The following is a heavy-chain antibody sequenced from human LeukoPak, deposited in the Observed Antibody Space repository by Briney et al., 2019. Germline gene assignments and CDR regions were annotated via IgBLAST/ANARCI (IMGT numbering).Heavy chain of an antibody. Sequence: GESLKISCKGSGYSFTSYWIGWVRQMPGKGLEWMGIIYPGDSDTRYSPSFQGQVTISADKSISTAYLQWSSLKASDTAMYYCARRGAAAGQYNWFDPWGQGTLATVSS. V-gene: IGHV5-51*01. CDR3: ARRGAAAGQYNWFDP. D-gene: IGHD6-13*01. CDR1: GYSFTSYW. CDR2: IYPGDSDT. J-gene: IGHJ5*02.